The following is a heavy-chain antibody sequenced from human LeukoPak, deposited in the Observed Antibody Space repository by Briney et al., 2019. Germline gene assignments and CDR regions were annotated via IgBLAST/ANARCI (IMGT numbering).Heavy chain of an antibody. CDR2: MNSVGSSS. CDR1: GFTLSRYW. V-gene: IGHV3-74*01. D-gene: IGHD1-26*01. Sequence: GGSLRLSCAASGFTLSRYWMQWVRQVPGKGLVWVSRMNSVGSSSTYADFVRGRLTMSRDNAKNTLYLQMTSLRVDDTAVYYCARVGGSWIDYWGQGTLVTVSS. J-gene: IGHJ4*02. CDR3: ARVGGSWIDY.